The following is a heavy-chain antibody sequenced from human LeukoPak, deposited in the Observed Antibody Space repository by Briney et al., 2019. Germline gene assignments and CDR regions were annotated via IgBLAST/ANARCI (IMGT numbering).Heavy chain of an antibody. D-gene: IGHD3-22*01. CDR3: ARDPSHYYDSSGYYAEPWFDP. Sequence: PGGSLRLSCAASGFTFSSYSMNWVRQAPGKGLEWVPSISSSSSYIYYADSVKGRFTISRDNAKNSLYLQMNSLRAEDTAVYYCARDPSHYYDSSGYYAEPWFDPWGQGTLVTVSS. CDR2: ISSSSSYI. J-gene: IGHJ5*02. V-gene: IGHV3-21*01. CDR1: GFTFSSYS.